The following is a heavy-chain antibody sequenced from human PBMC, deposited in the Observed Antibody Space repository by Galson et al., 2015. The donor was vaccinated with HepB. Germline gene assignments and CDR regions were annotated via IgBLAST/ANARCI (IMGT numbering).Heavy chain of an antibody. Sequence: QSGAEVKKPGESLKISCKGSGYSFTSYWIGWVRQMPGKGLEWMGIIYPGDSDTRYSPSFQGQVTISADKSISTAYLQWSSLKASDTAMYYCARSIAAANHPLAFDIWGQGTMVTVSS. CDR1: GYSFTSYW. CDR3: ARSIAAANHPLAFDI. CDR2: IYPGDSDT. D-gene: IGHD6-13*01. V-gene: IGHV5-51*01. J-gene: IGHJ3*02.